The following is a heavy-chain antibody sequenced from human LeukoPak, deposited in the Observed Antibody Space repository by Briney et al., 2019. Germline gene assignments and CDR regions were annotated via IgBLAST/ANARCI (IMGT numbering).Heavy chain of an antibody. J-gene: IGHJ4*02. Sequence: ARSLSLYCAGTGFTFGGYGLHWFRQTPGKGLEWMDVLAQDGSRAFYADSVKGRVTISRDNSKSTMSVQMDDLRAEDTAVYYCTRYNNDHFDYWGQGTLVTVSS. CDR3: TRYNNDHFDY. D-gene: IGHD1-14*01. V-gene: IGHV3-33*01. CDR1: GFTFGGYG. CDR2: LAQDGSRA.